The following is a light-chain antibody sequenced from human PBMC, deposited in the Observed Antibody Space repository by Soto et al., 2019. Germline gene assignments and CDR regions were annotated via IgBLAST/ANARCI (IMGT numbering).Light chain of an antibody. CDR1: SGDVGGYNF. CDR3: CSYAGSYTWV. Sequence: QSALTQPRSVSESPGQSVTISCTGASGDVGGYNFVSWYQQHPGKAPQLLIYGVTKRPSGVPDRFAGSKSGNTASLTISGLQAEDEADYYCCSYAGSYTWVFGGGTKLTVL. V-gene: IGLV2-11*01. CDR2: GVT. J-gene: IGLJ3*02.